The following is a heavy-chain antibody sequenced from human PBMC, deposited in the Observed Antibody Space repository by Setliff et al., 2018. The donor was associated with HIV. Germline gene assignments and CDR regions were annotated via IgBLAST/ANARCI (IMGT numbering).Heavy chain of an antibody. CDR2: IYLSGST. CDR1: GYSISGSYY. CDR3: ARILLYDSSAYFVNAFDI. V-gene: IGHV4-38-2*01. D-gene: IGHD3-22*01. Sequence: SETLSLTCAVSGYSISGSYYWAWIRQPPGKGLEWIANIYLSGSTNYNPSLKGRVTISLDTSKNQFYLKLNSVTAADTAVYYCARILLYDSSAYFVNAFDIWG. J-gene: IGHJ3*02.